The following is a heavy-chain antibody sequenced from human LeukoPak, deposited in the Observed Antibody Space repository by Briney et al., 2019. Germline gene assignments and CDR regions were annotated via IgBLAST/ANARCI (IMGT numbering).Heavy chain of an antibody. D-gene: IGHD3-10*01. CDR2: IYYSGST. CDR1: GGSISSYY. J-gene: IGHJ5*02. Sequence: NPSETLSLTCTVSGGSISSYYWSWIRQPPGKGLEWIGYIYYSGSTNYNPSLKSRVTISVDTSKNQFSLKLSSVTAADTAVYYCARSAMVRGENWFDPWGQGTLVTVSS. V-gene: IGHV4-59*01. CDR3: ARSAMVRGENWFDP.